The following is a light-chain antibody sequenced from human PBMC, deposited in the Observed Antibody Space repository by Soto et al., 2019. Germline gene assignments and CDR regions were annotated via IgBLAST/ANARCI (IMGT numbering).Light chain of an antibody. V-gene: IGKV3-15*01. CDR1: QSVSNN. J-gene: IGKJ5*01. CDR2: GAS. CDR3: QQYNIWPPRVT. Sequence: EIVMTQSPATLSVSPGERATLSCRASQSVSNNLAWYQQAPGQAPRLLIYGASTRATGIPARFSGSGSGTEFTLTITSLQSEDFAVYYCQQYNIWPPRVTFGQGTRLEIK.